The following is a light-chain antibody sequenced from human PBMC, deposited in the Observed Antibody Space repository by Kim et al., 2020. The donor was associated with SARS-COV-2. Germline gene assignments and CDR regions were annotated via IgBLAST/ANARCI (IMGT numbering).Light chain of an antibody. CDR3: QQYGSSPWT. V-gene: IGKV3-20*01. CDR1: QSVSSSY. Sequence: SPGERATLAIRASQSVSSSYLAWYQQKPGQAPRLLIYGASSRATGIPDRFSGSGSGTDFTLTISRLEPEDFAVYYCQQYGSSPWTFGQGTKVDIK. CDR2: GAS. J-gene: IGKJ1*01.